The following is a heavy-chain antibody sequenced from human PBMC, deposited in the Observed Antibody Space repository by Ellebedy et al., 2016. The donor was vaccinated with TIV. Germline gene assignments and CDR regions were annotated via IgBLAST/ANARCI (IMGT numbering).Heavy chain of an antibody. J-gene: IGHJ4*02. V-gene: IGHV3-11*01. CDR1: GFSFSDYS. D-gene: IGHD1-1*01. CDR2: ISLSVNTI. CDR3: ARHTTIAYLFDY. Sequence: GESLKISCVASGFSFSDYSMSWVRQAPGKGLEWVSRISLSVNTIYYADSVQGRFTISRDNAKNSLFLQMNNLRAEDTAVYFCARHTTIAYLFDYWGQGALVTVSS.